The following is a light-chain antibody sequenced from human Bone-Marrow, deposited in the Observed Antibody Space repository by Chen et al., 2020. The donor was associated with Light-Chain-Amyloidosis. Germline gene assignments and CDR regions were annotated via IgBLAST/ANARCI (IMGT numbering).Light chain of an antibody. CDR2: DAS. CDR1: QSISSW. V-gene: IGKV1-5*01. J-gene: IGKJ1*01. CDR3: QQYNSYSPWT. Sequence: DIQMTQSPSTLSASVGDRVTLTCRASQSISSWLAWYQQKPGKAPKLLIYDASSLESGVSSRFSGSGSGTEFTLTINSLQPDDFATYYCQQYNSYSPWTFGQGTTVEIK.